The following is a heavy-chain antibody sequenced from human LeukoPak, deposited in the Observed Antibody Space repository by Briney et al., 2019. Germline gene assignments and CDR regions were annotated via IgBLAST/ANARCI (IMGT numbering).Heavy chain of an antibody. V-gene: IGHV3-74*01. J-gene: IGHJ4*02. CDR2: INSDGSST. Sequence: GGSLRLSCAASGFTFSSYWMHWVRQAPGKGLVWVSRINSDGSSTSYADSVKGRFTISRDNAKNTLYLQMNSLRAEDTAVYYCAREGDGGDPDYWGQGTLVTVSS. D-gene: IGHD2-21*02. CDR3: AREGDGGDPDY. CDR1: GFTFSSYW.